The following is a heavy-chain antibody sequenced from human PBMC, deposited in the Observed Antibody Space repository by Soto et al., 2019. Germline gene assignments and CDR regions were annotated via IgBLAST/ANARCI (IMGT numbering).Heavy chain of an antibody. CDR2: INHSGST. V-gene: IGHV4-34*01. J-gene: IGHJ4*02. D-gene: IGHD2-8*02. CDR1: GGSFSGYY. Sequence: QVQLQQWGAGLLKPSETLSLTCAVYGGSFSGYYCTWIRQPPGTGLEWIGEINHSGSTNYNPSLKSRVTISVDTSTNQFSLKLTSVTAADTAVYYCARDKITGLFDYWGQGTLVTVSS. CDR3: ARDKITGLFDY.